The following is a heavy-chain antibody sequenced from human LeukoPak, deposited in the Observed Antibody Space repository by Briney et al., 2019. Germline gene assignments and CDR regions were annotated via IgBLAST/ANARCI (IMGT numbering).Heavy chain of an antibody. V-gene: IGHV3-53*01. D-gene: IGHD3-10*01. Sequence: GGSLRLSCAASGFTVGSNYMSWVRQAPGKGLEWVSVIYSGGSTYYADSVKGRFTISRDNSKNTLYLQMNSLRAEDTAVYYCARVVRNHRSVDPWGQGTLVTVSS. CDR1: GFTVGSNY. CDR2: IYSGGST. J-gene: IGHJ5*02. CDR3: ARVVRNHRSVDP.